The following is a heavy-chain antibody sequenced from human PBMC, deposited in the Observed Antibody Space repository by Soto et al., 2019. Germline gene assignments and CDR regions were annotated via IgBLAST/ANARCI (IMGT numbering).Heavy chain of an antibody. D-gene: IGHD6-19*01. CDR2: IFYSGST. CDR3: ARVGSSGWSPDY. Sequence: SGTLSLTCIVSGGSISGHYWIWIRQPPGKGLEWIGYIFYSGSTNYNPSLKSRVTISVDTSKNQFSLKLSSVTAADTAVYYCARVGSSGWSPDYWGQGTLVTVS. V-gene: IGHV4-59*11. J-gene: IGHJ4*02. CDR1: GGSISGHY.